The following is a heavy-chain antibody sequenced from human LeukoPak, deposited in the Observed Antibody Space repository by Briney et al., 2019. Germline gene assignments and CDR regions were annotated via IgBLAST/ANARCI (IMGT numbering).Heavy chain of an antibody. CDR3: ARGGYDILTGYQVGYMDV. Sequence: PSETLSLTCTVSGGSISSYYWSWIRQPPGKGLEWIGYNYYSGSTNYNPSLKSRVTISVDTSKNQFSLKLSSVTAADTAVYYCARGGYDILTGYQVGYMDVWGKGTTVTVSS. CDR2: NYYSGST. J-gene: IGHJ6*03. D-gene: IGHD3-9*01. CDR1: GGSISSYY. V-gene: IGHV4-59*01.